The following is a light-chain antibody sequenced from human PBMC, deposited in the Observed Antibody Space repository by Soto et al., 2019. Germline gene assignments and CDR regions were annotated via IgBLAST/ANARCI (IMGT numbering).Light chain of an antibody. J-gene: IGKJ5*01. CDR1: QSVSSSY. CDR3: QQYDVSPIT. V-gene: IGKV3-20*01. CDR2: DAS. Sequence: EIVLTQSPGTLSLSPGEIATLSCSASQSVSSSYLAWYQHKRGQAPRLVIFDASSRATGIPERFSGSGSGTDFTLTITRLEPEDFAVYFCQQYDVSPITFGLGTRLEIK.